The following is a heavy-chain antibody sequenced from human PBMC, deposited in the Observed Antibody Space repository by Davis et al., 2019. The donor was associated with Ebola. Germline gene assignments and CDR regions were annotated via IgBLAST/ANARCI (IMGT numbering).Heavy chain of an antibody. CDR1: GYTFTSYG. V-gene: IGHV1-8*02. D-gene: IGHD1-26*01. J-gene: IGHJ4*02. Sequence: AASVKVSCKTSGYTFTSYGINWVRQATGQGLEWMGWMNPNSGNTGYAQKFQGRITMTRNISISTAYMELSSLRSDDTAVYYCARRVGARSGFDSWGQGSLVTVSS. CDR2: MNPNSGNT. CDR3: ARRVGARSGFDS.